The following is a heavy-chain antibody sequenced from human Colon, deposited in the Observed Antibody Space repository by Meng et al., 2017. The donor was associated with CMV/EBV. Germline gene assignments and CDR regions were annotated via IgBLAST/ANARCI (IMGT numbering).Heavy chain of an antibody. CDR2: IYSGGSST. V-gene: IGHV3-23*03. CDR1: GFTFSSYA. J-gene: IGHJ6*02. CDR3: AKAFRSGYYYYYGMDV. D-gene: IGHD1-26*01. Sequence: GGSLRLSCAASGFTFSSYAMSWVRQAPGKGLEWASVIYSGGSSTYYADSVKGRFTISRDNSKNTLYLQMNSLRAEDTAVYYCAKAFRSGYYYYYGMDVWGQGTTVTVSS.